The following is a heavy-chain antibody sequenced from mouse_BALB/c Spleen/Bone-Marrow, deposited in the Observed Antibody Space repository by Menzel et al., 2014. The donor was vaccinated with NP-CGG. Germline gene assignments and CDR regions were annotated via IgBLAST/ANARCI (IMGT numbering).Heavy chain of an antibody. Sequence: QVHVKQSGAELVRPGVSVKISCKGSGYTFTDYAMHWVKQSHAKSLGWIGVISTYYGDASYNQKFKGKATMTVDKSSSTAYMELARLTSEDSAIYYCARRGNYDAMDYWGQGTSVTVSS. CDR3: ARRGNYDAMDY. J-gene: IGHJ4*01. V-gene: IGHV1S137*01. D-gene: IGHD2-1*01. CDR2: ISTYYGDA. CDR1: GYTFTDYA.